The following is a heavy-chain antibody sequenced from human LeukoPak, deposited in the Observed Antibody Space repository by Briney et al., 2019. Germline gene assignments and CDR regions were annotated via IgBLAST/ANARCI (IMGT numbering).Heavy chain of an antibody. CDR1: GYTFTSYY. CDR2: INPSGGST. CDR3: ARGVEVMYSSSYNWFDP. D-gene: IGHD6-6*01. J-gene: IGHJ5*02. V-gene: IGHV1-46*01. Sequence: ASVTVSCKASGYTFTSYYMHWVRQAPGQGLEWMGIINPSGGSTSYAQKFQGRVTMTRDTSTSTVYMELSSLRSEDTAVYYCARGVEVMYSSSYNWFDPWGQGTLVTVSS.